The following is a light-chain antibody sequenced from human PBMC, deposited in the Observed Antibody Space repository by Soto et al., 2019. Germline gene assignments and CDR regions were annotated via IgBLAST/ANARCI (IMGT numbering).Light chain of an antibody. CDR2: SNN. CDR1: FSNIGSNT. J-gene: IGLJ3*02. V-gene: IGLV1-44*01. Sequence: QSVLTQPPSASGTPGQRVTISCSGSFSNIGSNTVNWYQQLPGTAPQLLIYSNNERPSGVPDRFSGSKSGTSASLAISGLQSEDEADYYCAAWDDSLNSPVFGGGTQLTVL. CDR3: AAWDDSLNSPV.